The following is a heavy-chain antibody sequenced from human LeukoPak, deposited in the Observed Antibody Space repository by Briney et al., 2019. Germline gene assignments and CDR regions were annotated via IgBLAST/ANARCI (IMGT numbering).Heavy chain of an antibody. CDR1: GGSISSYY. J-gene: IGHJ4*02. Sequence: SETLSLTCTVSGGSISSYYWSWIRQPPGKGLEWIGEINHSGSTNYNPSLKSRVTISVDTSKNQFSLKLSSVTAADTAVYYCARGEENTYYYDSSGHTFDYWGQGTLVTVSS. CDR2: INHSGST. CDR3: ARGEENTYYYDSSGHTFDY. V-gene: IGHV4-34*01. D-gene: IGHD3-22*01.